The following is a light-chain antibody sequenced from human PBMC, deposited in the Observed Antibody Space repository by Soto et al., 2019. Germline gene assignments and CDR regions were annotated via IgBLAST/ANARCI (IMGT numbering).Light chain of an antibody. J-gene: IGKJ2*01. CDR1: QSVLYTSNNKXY. CDR3: EQXFSTPYT. Sequence: DIVVTQSPDSLAVSLGEXXXXNXKXSQSVLYTSNNKXYLAWYQQKPGQPPKLIIYWASTRESGVPDRFSGSGSGTDFTLTISSLQPEDXAVXXXEQXFSTPYTFGQGTKLEIK. V-gene: IGKV4-1*01. CDR2: WAS.